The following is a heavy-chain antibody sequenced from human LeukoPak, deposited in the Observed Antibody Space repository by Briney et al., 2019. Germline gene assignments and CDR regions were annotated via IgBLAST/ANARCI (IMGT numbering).Heavy chain of an antibody. CDR3: AKVPSTNYYDSGGYYYMTFDY. V-gene: IGHV3-23*01. CDR2: ISGSGSNT. J-gene: IGHJ4*02. CDR1: GFTFSSYA. D-gene: IGHD3-22*01. Sequence: GGSLRLSCAASGFTFSSYAMSWVRQAPGKGLQWVSSISGSGSNTYYADSVKGRFIISRDNSENTLYLQMNSLRAEDTAIYYCAKVPSTNYYDSGGYYYMTFDYWGQGTLVTVSS.